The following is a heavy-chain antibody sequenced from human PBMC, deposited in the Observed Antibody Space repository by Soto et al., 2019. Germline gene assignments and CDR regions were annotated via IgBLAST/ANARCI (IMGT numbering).Heavy chain of an antibody. CDR1: GGSFSGYY. CDR2: INHSGST. Sequence: QVQLQQWGAGLLKPSETLSLTCAVYGGSFSGYYWSWIRQPPGKGLEWIGEINHSGSTNYNPSLKSRVTISVDTSKNQFSLKLSSVTAADTAVYYCARSRVRRSSTKYDYWGQGTLVTVSS. V-gene: IGHV4-34*01. D-gene: IGHD2-2*01. CDR3: ARSRVRRSSTKYDY. J-gene: IGHJ4*02.